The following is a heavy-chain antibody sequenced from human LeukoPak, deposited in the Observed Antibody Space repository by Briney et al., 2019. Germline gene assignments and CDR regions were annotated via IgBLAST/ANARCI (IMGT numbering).Heavy chain of an antibody. CDR3: ASVPRIAAAGVGYYYGMDV. D-gene: IGHD6-13*01. V-gene: IGHV1-69*04. CDR2: IIPILGIA. CDR1: GGTFSSYA. J-gene: IGHJ6*02. Sequence: ASVKVSCKASGGTFSSYAISWVRQAPGQGLEWMGRIIPILGIANYAQKFQGRVTITADKSTSTAYMELSSLRSEDTAVYYCASVPRIAAAGVGYYYGMDVWGQGTTVTVSS.